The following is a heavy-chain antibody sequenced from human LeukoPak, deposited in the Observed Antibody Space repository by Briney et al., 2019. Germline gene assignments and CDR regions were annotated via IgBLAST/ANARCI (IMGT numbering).Heavy chain of an antibody. CDR3: ARADLPYYFDY. CDR1: GGSFSGYY. D-gene: IGHD2-2*01. Sequence: PSETLSLTCAVYGGSFSGYYWSWIRQPPGKGLEWIGEINHSGSTNHNPSLKSRVTISVDTSKNQFSLKLSSVTAADTAVYYCARADLPYYFDYWGQGTLVTVSS. V-gene: IGHV4-34*01. CDR2: INHSGST. J-gene: IGHJ4*02.